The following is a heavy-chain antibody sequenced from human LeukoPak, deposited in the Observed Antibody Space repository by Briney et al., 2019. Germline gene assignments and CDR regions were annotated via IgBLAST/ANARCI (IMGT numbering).Heavy chain of an antibody. CDR1: GYTFTGYY. D-gene: IGHD6-13*01. J-gene: IGHJ3*02. V-gene: IGHV1-2*02. CDR2: INPNSGGT. CDR3: ARGRSSSWAYDAFDI. Sequence: ASVKVSCKASGYTFTGYYVHWVRQAPGQGLEWMGWINPNSGGTNYAQQFQGRVTMTRDTSISTAYMELSSLRSEDTAVYYCARGRSSSWAYDAFDIWGQGTMVTVSS.